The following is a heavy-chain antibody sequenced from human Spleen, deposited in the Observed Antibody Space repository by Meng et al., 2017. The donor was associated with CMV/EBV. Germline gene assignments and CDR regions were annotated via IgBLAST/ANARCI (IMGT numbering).Heavy chain of an antibody. Sequence: GESLKISCAASGFTFSSYSMNWVRQAPGKGLEWVSSISSSSSYIYYADSVKGRFTISRDNAKNSLYLQMNSLRAEDTAVYYCARGDIWYSGSYYDSFDYWGQGTLVTVSS. V-gene: IGHV3-21*01. CDR2: ISSSSSYI. CDR3: ARGDIWYSGSYYDSFDY. CDR1: GFTFSSYS. D-gene: IGHD1-26*01. J-gene: IGHJ4*02.